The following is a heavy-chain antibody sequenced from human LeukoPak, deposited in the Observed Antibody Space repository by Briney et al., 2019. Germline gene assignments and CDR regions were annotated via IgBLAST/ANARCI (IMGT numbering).Heavy chain of an antibody. CDR1: GFTFNSYA. CDR2: ISGNGDGT. Sequence: GGSLRLSCAASGFTFNSYAMNWVRQAPGKGLEWVSAISGNGDGTYYSYSVKGRFTISRDNSKNTLSLQMNSLRAEDTAVYYCAESLERDSYYFYMDVWGKGTTVTVSS. J-gene: IGHJ6*03. CDR3: AESLERDSYYFYMDV. D-gene: IGHD1-1*01. V-gene: IGHV3-23*01.